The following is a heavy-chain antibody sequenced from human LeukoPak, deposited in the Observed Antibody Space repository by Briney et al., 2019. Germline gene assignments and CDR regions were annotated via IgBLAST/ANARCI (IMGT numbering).Heavy chain of an antibody. Sequence: PSETLSLTCSVSGGSISSSNYYWGWIRQPPGKGLEWIGSIYYSGSTYNNPSLKSRVTLSLDTSKSQFSLRLSSVTAADTAVYYCARGSSPTHPLDYWGQGTLVTVSS. CDR2: IYYSGST. CDR1: GGSISSSNYY. D-gene: IGHD2-2*01. V-gene: IGHV4-39*01. J-gene: IGHJ4*02. CDR3: ARGSSPTHPLDY.